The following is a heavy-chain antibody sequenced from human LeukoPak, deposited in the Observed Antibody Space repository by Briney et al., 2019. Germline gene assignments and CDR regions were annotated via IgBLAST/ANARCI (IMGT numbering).Heavy chain of an antibody. D-gene: IGHD3-3*01. J-gene: IGHJ4*02. V-gene: IGHV3-7*03. CDR1: GFTFGKYW. Sequence: GGSLRLSCVASGFTFGKYWMSWVRQAPGKGLEWVANIKLDGSEKNYVDSVKGRFTISRDNTKNSLYPQMNSLRVEDTAVFYCARDQYDTWSRRGNFDSWGQGTLVIVSS. CDR2: IKLDGSEK. CDR3: ARDQYDTWSRRGNFDS.